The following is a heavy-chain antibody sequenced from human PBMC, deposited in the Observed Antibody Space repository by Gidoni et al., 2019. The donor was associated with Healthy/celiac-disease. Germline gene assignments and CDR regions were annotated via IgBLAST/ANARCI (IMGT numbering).Heavy chain of an antibody. Sequence: QVTLKESGPVLVTPTETLTLTCTVSGFSPRHARMGASWIRQPPGTALEWLAHILSTDEKSYSTSLKSRLTISKDISKSQVVLTMTNMDPVDTATYYCARITPTYDFWSGYYDYWGQGTLVTVSS. CDR2: ILSTDEK. CDR1: GFSPRHARMG. D-gene: IGHD3-3*01. CDR3: ARITPTYDFWSGYYDY. J-gene: IGHJ4*02. V-gene: IGHV2-26*01.